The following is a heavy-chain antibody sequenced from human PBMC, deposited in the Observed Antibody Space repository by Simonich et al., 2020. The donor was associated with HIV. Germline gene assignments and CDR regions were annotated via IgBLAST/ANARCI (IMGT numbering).Heavy chain of an antibody. V-gene: IGHV4-34*11. Sequence: QALLKQWGTGLLKPSEPLSLTCAVYAGSFSGPYWSWIRQHPGKGLEWIAYTYYTGSTYYNPTPTGRVSISMDTYKDQFSLKLSSVTAADTAVYFCAREPSMTTVTRDQVGGVDVWGPGTTVTVSS. CDR2: TYYTGST. CDR1: AGSFSGPY. J-gene: IGHJ6*02. D-gene: IGHD4-17*01. CDR3: AREPSMTTVTRDQVGGVDV.